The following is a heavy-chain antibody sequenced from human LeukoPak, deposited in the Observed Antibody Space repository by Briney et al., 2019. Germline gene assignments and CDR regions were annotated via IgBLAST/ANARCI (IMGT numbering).Heavy chain of an antibody. CDR2: ISKDGSDK. D-gene: IGHD1-7*01. V-gene: IGHV3-30-3*01. Sequence: GRSLRLSCAASGFTFSDYAMHWVRQAPGKGLEWVAVISKDGSDKYYPGSVRGRFTISRDNSKNTIYLQMDSLRAEDTAIYYCARDYWWNYDYWGQGTLVTVSS. CDR1: GFTFSDYA. J-gene: IGHJ4*02. CDR3: ARDYWWNYDY.